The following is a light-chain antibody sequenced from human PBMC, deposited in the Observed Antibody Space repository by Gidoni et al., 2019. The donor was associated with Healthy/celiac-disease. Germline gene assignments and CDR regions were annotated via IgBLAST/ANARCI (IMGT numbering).Light chain of an antibody. CDR2: DAS. CDR1: QDISKY. V-gene: IGKV1-33*01. Sequence: DTQMTQSPSSLSASVGDRVTITCQASQDISKYLNWYQQKPEKAPKLLIYDASNLETGVPSRFSGSRSETDFTFTISSLQPEDIATYYCQQYDNLPYTFGQGTKLEIK. CDR3: QQYDNLPYT. J-gene: IGKJ2*01.